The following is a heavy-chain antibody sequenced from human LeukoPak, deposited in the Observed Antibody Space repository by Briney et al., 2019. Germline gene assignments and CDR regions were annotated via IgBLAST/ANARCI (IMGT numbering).Heavy chain of an antibody. CDR3: ARDRYSGTYLYDY. CDR1: GYTFTSYY. J-gene: IGHJ4*02. CDR2: INPNSGGT. D-gene: IGHD1-26*01. V-gene: IGHV1-2*02. Sequence: ASVKVSCKASGYTFTSYYMHWVRQAPGQGLEWMGWINPNSGGTNYAQKFQGRVTMTRDTSISTAYMELSRLRSDDTAVYYCARDRYSGTYLYDYWGQGTLITVSS.